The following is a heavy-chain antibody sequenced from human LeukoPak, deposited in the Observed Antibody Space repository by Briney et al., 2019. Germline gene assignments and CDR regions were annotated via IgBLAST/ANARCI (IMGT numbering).Heavy chain of an antibody. CDR3: AAGDKDY. J-gene: IGHJ4*02. Sequence: ASVKVSCKASGYTFTGYYMHWVRQAPGQGLEWMGGFDPEDGETIYAQKFQGRVTMTEDTSTDTAYMELSSLRSEDTAVYYCAAGDKDYWGQGTLVTVSS. CDR2: FDPEDGET. D-gene: IGHD7-27*01. V-gene: IGHV1-24*01. CDR1: GYTFTGYY.